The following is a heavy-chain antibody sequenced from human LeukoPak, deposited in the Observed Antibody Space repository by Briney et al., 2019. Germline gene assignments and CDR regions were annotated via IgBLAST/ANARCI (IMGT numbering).Heavy chain of an antibody. Sequence: GGSLRLSCAASGFTFNSYAMSWVRQAPGKGLEWVAFIRYDGSNKYYADSVKGRFTISRDNSKNTLFLQVNSLRAEDTAVYYCVKEKKYYYDTTGYPGYDYWGQGTLVTVSS. CDR3: VKEKKYYYDTTGYPGYDY. D-gene: IGHD3-22*01. CDR1: GFTFNSYA. J-gene: IGHJ4*02. V-gene: IGHV3-30*02. CDR2: IRYDGSNK.